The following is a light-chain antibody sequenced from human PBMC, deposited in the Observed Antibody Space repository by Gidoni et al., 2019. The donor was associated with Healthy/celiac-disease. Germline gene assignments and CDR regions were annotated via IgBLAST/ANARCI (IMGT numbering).Light chain of an antibody. V-gene: IGLV3-25*03. Sequence: SCELTQPPSVSVPPGQTARITCSGDALPKQYAYWYQQKPGPAPVLVIYKDSERPSGIPERFSGSSSGTTVTLTLSGVQAEDEADSYCQSADSSGTYWVFGGGTKLTVL. CDR2: KDS. CDR1: ALPKQY. J-gene: IGLJ3*02. CDR3: QSADSSGTYWV.